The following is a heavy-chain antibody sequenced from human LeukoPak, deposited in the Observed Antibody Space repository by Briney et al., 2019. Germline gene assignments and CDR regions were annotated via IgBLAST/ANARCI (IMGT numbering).Heavy chain of an antibody. J-gene: IGHJ2*01. CDR2: IIPILGIA. D-gene: IGHD1-26*01. Sequence: SVKVSCKASGYTFTSYGISWVRQAPGQGLEWMGRIIPILGIANYAQKFQGRVTITADKSTSTAYMELSSLRSEDTAVYYCARARIVGATAWYFDLWGRGTLVTVSP. V-gene: IGHV1-69*04. CDR3: ARARIVGATAWYFDL. CDR1: GYTFTSYG.